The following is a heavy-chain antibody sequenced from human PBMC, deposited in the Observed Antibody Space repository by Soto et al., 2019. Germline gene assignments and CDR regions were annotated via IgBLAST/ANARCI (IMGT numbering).Heavy chain of an antibody. CDR2: ISASSSYT. Sequence: QVQLVESGGGLAKPGGSLRLSCAASGFTFSDYYMSWIRQAPGKGLEWVSYISASSSYTSYADSVNGRFTISRDTAKNSLYPQMNSLRAVYTAVYYCARVTLDGYGFYYCGQGTLVTFSS. J-gene: IGHJ4*02. V-gene: IGHV3-11*05. D-gene: IGHD5-12*01. CDR3: ARVTLDGYGFYY. CDR1: GFTFSDYY.